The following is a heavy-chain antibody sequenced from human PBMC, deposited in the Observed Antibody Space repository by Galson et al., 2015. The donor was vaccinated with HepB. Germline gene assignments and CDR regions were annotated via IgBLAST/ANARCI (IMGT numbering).Heavy chain of an antibody. CDR3: ARVIGDFHAFDI. CDR2: INPDSGGT. V-gene: IGHV1-2*02. J-gene: IGHJ3*02. CDR1: GYTFTGYY. D-gene: IGHD3-22*01. Sequence: SVKVSCKASGYTFTGYYIHWVRQAPGQGLEWMGWINPDSGGTTYAQKFQGGVTMSRDTSITTAYMELSRLTSDDTAAYYCARVIGDFHAFDIWGQGTMVTVSA.